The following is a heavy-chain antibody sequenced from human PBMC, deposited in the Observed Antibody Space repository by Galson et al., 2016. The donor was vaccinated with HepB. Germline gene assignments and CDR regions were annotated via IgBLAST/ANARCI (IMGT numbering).Heavy chain of an antibody. CDR1: GFTFSTYS. D-gene: IGHD3-10*02. V-gene: IGHV3-48*02. J-gene: IGHJ4*02. CDR2: IIGDSTTI. CDR3: LGSGSQSL. Sequence: SLRLSCAASGFTFSTYSLNWVRQAPGEGLEWVAYIIGDSTTISYADSVKGRFTISRDNAKNSLYLQMNSLRDEDTAIYYCLGSGSQSLWGQGTLVAVSS.